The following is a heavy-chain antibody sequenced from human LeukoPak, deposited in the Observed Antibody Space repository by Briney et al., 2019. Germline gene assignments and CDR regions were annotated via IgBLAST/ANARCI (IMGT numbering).Heavy chain of an antibody. CDR3: AKGGMKYQLLTYLDY. J-gene: IGHJ4*02. D-gene: IGHD2-2*01. CDR2: ISGSGGST. V-gene: IGHV3-23*01. Sequence: PGGSLRLSCAASGFTLSSYAMSWVRQAPGKGLEWVSAISGSGGSTYYADSVKGRFTISRDNSKNTLYLQMNSLRAEDTAVYYCAKGGMKYQLLTYLDYWGQGTLVTVSS. CDR1: GFTLSSYA.